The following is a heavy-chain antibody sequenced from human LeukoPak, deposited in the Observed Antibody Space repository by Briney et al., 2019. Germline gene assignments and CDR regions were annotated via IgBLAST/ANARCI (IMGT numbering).Heavy chain of an antibody. CDR2: ISSSSSYI. D-gene: IGHD3-10*01. Sequence: GGSLRLSCAASGFTFSSYSMNWVRQAPGKGLEWVSSISSSSSYIYYADSVKGRFTISRDNAKNSLYLQMNSLRAEDTAVYYCASVYGPGSYSPYWGQGTLVTVSS. V-gene: IGHV3-21*01. CDR1: GFTFSSYS. J-gene: IGHJ4*02. CDR3: ASVYGPGSYSPY.